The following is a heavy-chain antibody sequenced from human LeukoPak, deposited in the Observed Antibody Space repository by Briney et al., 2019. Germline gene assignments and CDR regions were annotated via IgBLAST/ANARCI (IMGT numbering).Heavy chain of an antibody. J-gene: IGHJ4*02. Sequence: GGSLRLSCAASGFTFSSYSMNWVRQAPGKGRAWVSSISSSSSYIYYADSVKGQFTISRDNSKNTLYLQMNSLRAEDTAVYYCAKVEHYYGSGESRDYWGQGTLVTVSS. CDR2: ISSSSSYI. CDR1: GFTFSSYS. V-gene: IGHV3-21*01. D-gene: IGHD3-10*01. CDR3: AKVEHYYGSGESRDY.